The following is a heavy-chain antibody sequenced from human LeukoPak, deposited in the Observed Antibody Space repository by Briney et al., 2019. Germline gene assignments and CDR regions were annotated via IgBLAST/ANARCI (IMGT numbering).Heavy chain of an antibody. CDR3: ARMLSAYYLTWRLYGMDV. D-gene: IGHD3-10*01. Sequence: GASVKVSCKASGYTFTSYYMHWVRQAPGQGLEWMGIINPSGGSTSYAQKFQGRVTMTRDTSTSTVYMELSSLRSEDTAVYYCARMLSAYYLTWRLYGMDVWGQGTTVTVSS. CDR2: INPSGGST. J-gene: IGHJ6*02. V-gene: IGHV1-46*01. CDR1: GYTFTSYY.